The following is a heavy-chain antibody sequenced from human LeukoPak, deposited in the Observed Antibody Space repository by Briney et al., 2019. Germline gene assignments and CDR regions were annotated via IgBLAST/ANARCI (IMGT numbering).Heavy chain of an antibody. CDR1: GFTFSSNW. CDR3: ASLGSLFDY. CDR2: IKQDGSEK. J-gene: IGHJ4*02. D-gene: IGHD3-16*01. V-gene: IGHV3-7*01. Sequence: GGSLRLSCAASGFTFSSNWMSWVRQAPGKGLEWVANIKQDGSEKYYVDSVKGRFTISRDNAKNSLYLQMNSLRAEDTAVYYCASLGSLFDYWGQGTLVTVSS.